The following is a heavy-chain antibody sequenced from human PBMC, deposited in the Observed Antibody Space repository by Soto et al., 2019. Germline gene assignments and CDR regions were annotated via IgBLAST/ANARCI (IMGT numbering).Heavy chain of an antibody. Sequence: AASLKVSCQASVGTFSSYAIIWVRQAPLQGLAWMGGIIPIFGTANYAQKFQGRVTITADESTSTAYMELSSLRSEDTAVYYCARESFVAAAGRWYYYGMDVWGQGTTVNVSS. D-gene: IGHD6-13*01. CDR3: ARESFVAAAGRWYYYGMDV. CDR1: VGTFSSYA. CDR2: IIPIFGTA. V-gene: IGHV1-69*13. J-gene: IGHJ6*02.